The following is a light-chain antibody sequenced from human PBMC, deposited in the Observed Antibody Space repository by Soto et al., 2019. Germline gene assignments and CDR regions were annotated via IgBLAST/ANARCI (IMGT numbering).Light chain of an antibody. V-gene: IGKV1-39*01. Sequence: DIQMTQSPSSLSASVGDRVTITCQARQSISTYLNWYQQKPGKAPKLLIYAATLLQSGVPTRFSGSGSGTDCTHTMSSLQPEDFATYCCQQRFSSRTFGQGTEVEIK. CDR2: AAT. J-gene: IGKJ2*02. CDR3: QQRFSSRT. CDR1: QSISTY.